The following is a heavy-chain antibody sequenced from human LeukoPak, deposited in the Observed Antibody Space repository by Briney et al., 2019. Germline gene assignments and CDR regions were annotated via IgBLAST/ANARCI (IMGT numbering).Heavy chain of an antibody. CDR2: IYYSGST. CDR3: ARAGRYFDWFLDY. V-gene: IGHV4-30-4*01. Sequence: PSETLSLTWTVSGGSISSYYWSWIRQPPGKGLEWIGYIYYSGSTYYNPSLKSRVTISVDTSKNQFSLKLSSVTAADTAVYYCARAGRYFDWFLDYWGQGTLVTVSS. J-gene: IGHJ4*02. D-gene: IGHD3-9*01. CDR1: GGSISSYY.